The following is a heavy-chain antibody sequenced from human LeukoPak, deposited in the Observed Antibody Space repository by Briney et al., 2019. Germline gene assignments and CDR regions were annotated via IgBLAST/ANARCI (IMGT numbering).Heavy chain of an antibody. J-gene: IGHJ6*03. CDR2: IRYDGSNK. V-gene: IGHV3-30*02. CDR3: AKDRAAAGYYYYYYMDV. D-gene: IGHD6-13*01. CDR1: GFTFSSYG. Sequence: GGSLRLSCAASGFTFSSYGMHWARQAPGKGLEWVAFIRYDGSNKYYADSVKGRFTISRDNSKNTLYLQMNSLRAEDTAVYYCAKDRAAAGYYYYYYMDVWGKGTTVTVSS.